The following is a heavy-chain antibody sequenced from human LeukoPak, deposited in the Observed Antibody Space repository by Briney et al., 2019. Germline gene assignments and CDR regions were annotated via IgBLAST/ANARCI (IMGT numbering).Heavy chain of an antibody. D-gene: IGHD6-19*01. V-gene: IGHV3-15*01. CDR3: AKDVERSSGWYGGGY. Sequence: PGGSLRLSCAVSGFTFSKAWMSWVRQTPGKGLEWVGRILSNIDGGTTDYAAPVKGRFTISRDDSKSTLYLQMNSLRAEDTAVYYCAKDVERSSGWYGGGYWGQGTLVTVSS. J-gene: IGHJ4*02. CDR2: ILSNIDGGTT. CDR1: GFTFSKAW.